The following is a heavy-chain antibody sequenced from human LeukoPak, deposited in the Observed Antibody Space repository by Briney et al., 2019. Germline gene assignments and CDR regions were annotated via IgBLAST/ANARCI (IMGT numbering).Heavy chain of an antibody. CDR2: IYYSGST. V-gene: IGHV4-39*01. Sequence: SSETLSLTCTVSGGSISSYYWGWIRQPPGKGLEWIGSIYYSGSTYYNPSLKSRVTISVDTSKNQFSLKLSSVTAADTAVYYCARHPSSSSVKFDYWGQGTLVTVSS. D-gene: IGHD6-6*01. J-gene: IGHJ4*02. CDR1: GGSISSYY. CDR3: ARHPSSSSVKFDY.